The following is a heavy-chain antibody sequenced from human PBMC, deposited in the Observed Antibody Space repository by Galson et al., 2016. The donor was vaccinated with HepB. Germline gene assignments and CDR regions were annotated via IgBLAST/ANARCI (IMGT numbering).Heavy chain of an antibody. V-gene: IGHV3-30-3*01. Sequence: SLRLSCAASGFTFSTYYMTWVRQPPGKGLEWVAAISHDDISKYYTDSVKGRFTISRDNSGNTVDLQMNSLRAEDTAVYYCARAAHSSGYCDVFDIWGQGTKVTVSS. J-gene: IGHJ3*02. CDR1: GFTFSTYY. CDR3: ARAAHSSGYCDVFDI. CDR2: ISHDDISK. D-gene: IGHD3-22*01.